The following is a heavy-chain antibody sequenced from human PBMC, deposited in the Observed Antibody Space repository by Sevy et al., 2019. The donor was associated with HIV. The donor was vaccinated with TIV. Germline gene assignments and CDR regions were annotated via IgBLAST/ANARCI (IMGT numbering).Heavy chain of an antibody. Sequence: GGSLRLSCAASGFTFSKYSMSWVRQPPGKGLEWVSTLSFGCGEINYADSVKGRFTISRDTSKSSVYLQMNNLRPEDMAVYYCVREGCTKPHDYWGQGTLVTVSS. CDR2: LSFGCGEI. J-gene: IGHJ4*02. CDR3: VREGCTKPHDY. V-gene: IGHV3-23*01. CDR1: GFTFSKYS. D-gene: IGHD2-8*01.